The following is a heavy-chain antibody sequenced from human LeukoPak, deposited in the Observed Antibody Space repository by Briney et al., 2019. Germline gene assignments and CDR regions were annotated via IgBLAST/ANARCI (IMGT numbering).Heavy chain of an antibody. CDR1: GGSIISSNYY. CDR3: TSTLRFLPYRRFDY. D-gene: IGHD3-3*01. Sequence: PSETLSLTCSVSGGSIISSNYYWGWIRQPPGKGLEWIGSIYQSGSVSSYYNPSLKNRVTISGDTSKNQFFLRLSSVTAADTAVYYCTSTLRFLPYRRFDYWGQGTLVTVPS. CDR2: IYQSGSVSS. V-gene: IGHV4-39*01. J-gene: IGHJ4*02.